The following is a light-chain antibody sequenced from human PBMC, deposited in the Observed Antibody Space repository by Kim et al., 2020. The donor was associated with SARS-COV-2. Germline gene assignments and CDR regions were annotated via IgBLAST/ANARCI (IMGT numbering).Light chain of an antibody. V-gene: IGLV3-1*01. J-gene: IGLJ2*01. CDR1: KLGDKY. CDR3: QAWDSSAVV. Sequence: SVAPGQTARITASGDKLGDKYACWYQKKPGQSPVLVIYQDTKRPSGIPERFSGSNSGNTATLTISGTQAMDEADYYCQAWDSSAVVFGGGTQLTVL. CDR2: QDT.